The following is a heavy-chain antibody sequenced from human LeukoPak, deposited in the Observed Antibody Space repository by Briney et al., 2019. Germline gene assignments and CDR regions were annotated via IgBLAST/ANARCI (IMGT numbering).Heavy chain of an antibody. CDR2: IISSGTAT. CDR1: TFTFNTYE. CDR3: AREPRSSGYDFRTFDI. J-gene: IGHJ3*02. Sequence: PGGSLRLSCVGSTFTFNTYEMRWIRPAPGGGRGWVSYIISSGTATDYADYVKRRFTISRDNSKNSLYLQLNSLRVEATALYYCAREPRSSGYDFRTFDIWGQGTMPIVSS. D-gene: IGHD3-22*01. V-gene: IGHV3-48*03.